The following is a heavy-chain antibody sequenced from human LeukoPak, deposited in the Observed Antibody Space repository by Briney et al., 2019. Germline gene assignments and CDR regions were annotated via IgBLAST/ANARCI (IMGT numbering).Heavy chain of an antibody. CDR1: GFTFSSYW. CDR3: ARSGELSEFDY. CDR2: IKQDGSEK. V-gene: IGHV3-7*01. D-gene: IGHD3-10*01. Sequence: GGSLRLSCAASGFTFSSYWMSWVRQAPGKGLEWVANIKQDGSEKYYVDSVKGRFTISRDNAKNSLYLEMNSLRAEDTAVYYCARSGELSEFDYWGQGTLVTVSS. J-gene: IGHJ4*02.